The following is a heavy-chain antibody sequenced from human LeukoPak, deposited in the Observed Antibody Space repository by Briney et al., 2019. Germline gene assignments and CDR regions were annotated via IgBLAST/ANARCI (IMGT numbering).Heavy chain of an antibody. D-gene: IGHD2-15*01. CDR3: ARESSGGSFDY. CDR1: GGSISSYY. Sequence: PSETLSLTCTVSGGSISSYYWSWIRQPPGKGLEWIGYIYYSGSTNYNPSLKSRVTISVDTSKNQFSLKLSSVTTADTAVYYCARESSGGSFDYWGQGTLVTVSS. CDR2: IYYSGST. J-gene: IGHJ4*02. V-gene: IGHV4-59*01.